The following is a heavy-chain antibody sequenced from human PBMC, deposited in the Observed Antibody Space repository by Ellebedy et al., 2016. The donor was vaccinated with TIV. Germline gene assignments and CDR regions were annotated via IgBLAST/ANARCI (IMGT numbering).Heavy chain of an antibody. J-gene: IGHJ4*02. CDR1: GGSFRGHY. CDR2: ITPSGKS. CDR3: AREGLLAAAGSGFDY. Sequence: MPSETLSLTCAVSGGSFRGHYLSWIRQPPGTGLEWLADITPSGKSQYNPSLKSRVTISVDTSKNQFSLNLQSLTAANTTLYYCAREGLLAAAGSGFDYWGQGALVTVSS. V-gene: IGHV4-34*01. D-gene: IGHD6-25*01.